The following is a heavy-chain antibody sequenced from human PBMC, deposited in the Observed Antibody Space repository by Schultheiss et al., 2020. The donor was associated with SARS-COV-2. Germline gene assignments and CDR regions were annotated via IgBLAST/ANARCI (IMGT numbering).Heavy chain of an antibody. CDR1: GYTFTGYY. CDR3: AREVGYYYDSSGFDH. CDR2: INPNSGGT. D-gene: IGHD3-22*01. V-gene: IGHV1-2*02. Sequence: ASVKVSCKASGYTFTGYYMHGVRQSPGQGLEWMGWINPNSGGTNYAQKFQGRVTMTRGTSISTAYMELSRRRSDDTAVYYCAREVGYYYDSSGFDHWGQGALVTVSS. J-gene: IGHJ5*02.